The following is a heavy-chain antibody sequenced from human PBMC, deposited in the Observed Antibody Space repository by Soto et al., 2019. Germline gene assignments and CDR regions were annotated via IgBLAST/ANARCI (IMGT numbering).Heavy chain of an antibody. J-gene: IGHJ6*02. CDR1: GGSISSGGYY. D-gene: IGHD2-15*01. V-gene: IGHV4-31*03. CDR3: ARDQVPAAPIGNRHYYYDMDV. CDR2: IYYSGST. Sequence: TLSLTCTVSGGSISSGGYYWSWIRQHPGKGLEWIGYIYYSGSTYYNPSLKSRVTISVDTSKNQFSLKLSSVTAADTAVYYCARDQVPAAPIGNRHYYYDMDVWGQGTTVTVSS.